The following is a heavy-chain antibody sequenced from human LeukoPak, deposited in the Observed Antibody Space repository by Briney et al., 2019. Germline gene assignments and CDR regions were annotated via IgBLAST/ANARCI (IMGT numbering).Heavy chain of an antibody. D-gene: IGHD3-10*01. CDR2: ISSSSSTI. CDR3: ARDISMVRGCGGDY. J-gene: IGHJ4*02. CDR1: GFTFSSYS. V-gene: IGHV3-48*04. Sequence: GGSLRLSCAASGFTFSSYSMNWVRQAPGKGLEWVSYISSSSSTIYYADSVKGRFTISRDNAKNSLYLQMNSLRAEDTAVYYCARDISMVRGCGGDYWGQGTLVTVSS.